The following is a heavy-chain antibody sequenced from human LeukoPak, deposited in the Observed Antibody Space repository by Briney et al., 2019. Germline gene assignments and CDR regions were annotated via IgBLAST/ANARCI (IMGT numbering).Heavy chain of an antibody. CDR3: ARASSGLYFLDY. V-gene: IGHV1-2*06. Sequence: ASVKASCKASGYTFTGYYIHWVRQAPGQGLEWMGRIIPNSGDTKYAQKFQGRVAMTRDTSISTVYMELSGLRSDDTAVYHCARASSGLYFLDYWGQGTLVTVSS. J-gene: IGHJ4*02. D-gene: IGHD6-19*01. CDR1: GYTFTGYY. CDR2: IIPNSGDT.